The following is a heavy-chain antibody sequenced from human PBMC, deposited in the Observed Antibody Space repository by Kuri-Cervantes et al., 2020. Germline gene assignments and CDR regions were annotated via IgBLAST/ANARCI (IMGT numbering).Heavy chain of an antibody. CDR2: IYHSGNT. V-gene: IGHV4-38-2*02. CDR1: GYSISIGYY. D-gene: IGHD3-16*02. CDR3: ARETNLRFGGVIGPDY. Sequence: SETLSLRLSCAVSGYSISIGYYWGWIRQPPGKGLEWIGSIYHSGNTYYNPSLKSRVTISVDTSKNQFSLKLSSVTAADTAVYYCARETNLRFGGVIGPDYWGQGILVTVSS. J-gene: IGHJ4*02.